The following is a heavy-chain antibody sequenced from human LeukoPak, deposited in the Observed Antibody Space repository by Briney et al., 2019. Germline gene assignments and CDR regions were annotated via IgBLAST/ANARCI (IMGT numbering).Heavy chain of an antibody. CDR1: GFTFSSYA. D-gene: IGHD3-22*01. J-gene: IGHJ4*02. CDR2: ISGNGVSA. V-gene: IGHV3-23*01. Sequence: PGGSLRLSCAASGFTFSSYAMTWVRQAPGKGLECVSVISGNGVSAYYADSVKGRFAISRDNSKNTLYLLMNSLRAEDTAVYYCATRSFYYDSGGYVVYYFDYWGQGTLVTVSS. CDR3: ATRSFYYDSGGYVVYYFDY.